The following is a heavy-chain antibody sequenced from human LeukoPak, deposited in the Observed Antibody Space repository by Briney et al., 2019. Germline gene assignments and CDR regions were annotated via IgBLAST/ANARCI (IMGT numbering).Heavy chain of an antibody. CDR2: IKQGGSEK. D-gene: IGHD5-24*01. V-gene: IGHV3-7*01. CDR1: GFTFSSYW. J-gene: IGHJ4*02. CDR3: AKEEKRWLQSDHHLSY. Sequence: GGSLRLSCAASGFTFSSYWMSWVRQAPGKGLEWVANIKQGGSEKYYVDSVKGRFTISRDNAKNSLYLQMNSLRAEDTAVYYCAKEEKRWLQSDHHLSYWGQGTLVTVSS.